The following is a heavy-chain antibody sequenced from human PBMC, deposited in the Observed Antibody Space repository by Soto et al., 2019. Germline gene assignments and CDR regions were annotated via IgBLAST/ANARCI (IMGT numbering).Heavy chain of an antibody. D-gene: IGHD3-22*01. J-gene: IGHJ4*02. CDR2: IYYSGST. CDR1: GVSISSGGYY. CDR3: ASYDSSANPGYRVSYFDY. V-gene: IGHV4-31*11. Sequence: SETLSLTCAVSGVSISSGGYYWSWIRQHPGKGLDWIGYIYYSGSTYYNPSLKSRVTISVDTSKNQFSLKLSSVTAADTAVYYCASYDSSANPGYRVSYFDYWGQGTLVTVSS.